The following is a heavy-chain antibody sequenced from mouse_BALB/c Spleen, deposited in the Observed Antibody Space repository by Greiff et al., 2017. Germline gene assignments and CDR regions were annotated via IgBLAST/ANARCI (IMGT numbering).Heavy chain of an antibody. CDR3: ARYYGSSYGYMDY. CDR1: GFTFSSFG. Sequence: EVQRVESGGGLVQPGGSRKLSCAASGFTFSSFGMHWVRQAPEKGLEWVAYISSGSSTIYYADTVKGRFTISRDNPKNTLFLQMTSLRSEDTAMYDCARYYGSSYGYMDYWGQGTTLTVSS. D-gene: IGHD1-1*01. V-gene: IGHV5-17*02. J-gene: IGHJ2*01. CDR2: ISSGSSTI.